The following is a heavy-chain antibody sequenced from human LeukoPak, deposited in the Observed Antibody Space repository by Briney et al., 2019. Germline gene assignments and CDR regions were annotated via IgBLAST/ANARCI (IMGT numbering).Heavy chain of an antibody. CDR1: GYTISSGYY. CDR2: MWHSGST. CDR3: ARELGQEQWLVLPFY. Sequence: SETLSLTCTVSGYTISSGYYWGWIRQPPGKGLEWIRSMWHSGSTFYSPSLKSRVTISSDTSKNQFSLKLTSVTAADTAVYYCARELGQEQWLVLPFYRGQGALVTV. J-gene: IGHJ4*02. D-gene: IGHD6-19*01. V-gene: IGHV4-38-2*02.